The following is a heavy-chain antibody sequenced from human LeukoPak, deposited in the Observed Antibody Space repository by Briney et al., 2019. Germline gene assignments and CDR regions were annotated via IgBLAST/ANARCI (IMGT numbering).Heavy chain of an antibody. D-gene: IGHD5-18*01. CDR1: GFTFDDYA. J-gene: IGHJ5*02. Sequence: PGRSLRLSCAASGFTFDDYAMHWVRHAPGKGLEWVSGISWNSGSIGYADSVKGRFTISRDNAKNSLYLQMNSLRAEDTAVYYCARLWPRGKWFDPWGQGTLVTVFS. V-gene: IGHV3-9*01. CDR3: ARLWPRGKWFDP. CDR2: ISWNSGSI.